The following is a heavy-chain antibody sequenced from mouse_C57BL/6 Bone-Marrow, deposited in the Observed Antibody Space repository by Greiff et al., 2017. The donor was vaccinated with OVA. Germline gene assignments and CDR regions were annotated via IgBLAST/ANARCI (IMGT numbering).Heavy chain of an antibody. V-gene: IGHV1-18*01. CDR2: INPNNGGT. CDR3: ARSSPLTYYGSSYWYFDV. Sequence: VQLQQSGPELVKPGASVKIPCKASGYTFTDYNMDWVKQSHGKSLEWIGDINPNNGGTIYNQKFKGKATLTVDKSSSTAYMELRSLTSEDTAVYYCARSSPLTYYGSSYWYFDVWGTGTTVTVSS. D-gene: IGHD1-1*01. J-gene: IGHJ1*03. CDR1: GYTFTDYN.